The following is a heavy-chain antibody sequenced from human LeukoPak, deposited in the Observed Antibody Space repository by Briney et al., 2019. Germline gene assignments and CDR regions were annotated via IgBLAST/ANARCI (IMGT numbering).Heavy chain of an antibody. CDR3: ARGQDWNFMFDY. J-gene: IGHJ4*02. V-gene: IGHV4-34*01. CDR2: INHSGST. CDR1: GGSFSGYY. D-gene: IGHD1-7*01. Sequence: PETLSLTCAVYGGSFSGYYWSWLRQPPGKGLEWIGEINHSGSTNYNPSLKSRVTISVDTSKNQFSLKLSSVTAADTAVYYCARGQDWNFMFDYWGQGTLVTVSS.